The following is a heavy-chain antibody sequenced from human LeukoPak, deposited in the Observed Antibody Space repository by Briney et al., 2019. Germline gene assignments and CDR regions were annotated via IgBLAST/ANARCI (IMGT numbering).Heavy chain of an antibody. CDR1: GLTFSSYG. D-gene: IGHD2-15*01. CDR3: AKDRAAFFDY. CDR2: ISYDGSNK. Sequence: GGSLRLSCAASGLTFSSYGMHWVRQAPGKGLEWVAVISYDGSNKYYADSVKGRFTSSRDNSKNTLYLQMNSLRAEDTAVYYCAKDRAAFFDYWGQGTLVTVSS. J-gene: IGHJ4*02. V-gene: IGHV3-30*18.